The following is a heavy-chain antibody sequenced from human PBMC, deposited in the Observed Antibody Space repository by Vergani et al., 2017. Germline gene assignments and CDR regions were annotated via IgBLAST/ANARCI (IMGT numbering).Heavy chain of an antibody. V-gene: IGHV3-23*04. Sequence: VQLVESGGGEVQPGRSLRLSCSAAGCPFSDYGVHWVRQAPGKGLEWVSAISGSGGSTYYADSVKGRFTISRDNSKNTLYLQMNSLRAEDTAVYYCAKGSTAMVRGWGQGTLVTVSS. D-gene: IGHD5-18*01. CDR3: AKGSTAMVRG. CDR1: GCPFSDYG. J-gene: IGHJ4*02. CDR2: ISGSGGST.